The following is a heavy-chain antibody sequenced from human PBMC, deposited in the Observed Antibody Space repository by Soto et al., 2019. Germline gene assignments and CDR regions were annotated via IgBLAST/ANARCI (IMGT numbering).Heavy chain of an antibody. CDR2: INHSGST. J-gene: IGHJ6*03. V-gene: IGHV4-34*01. CDR3: ARGLQEVRGYYYMDV. CDR1: GGSFSGYY. Sequence: SETLSLTCAVYGGSFSGYYWSWIRQPPGKGLEWIGEINHSGSTNYNPSLKSRVTISVDTSKNQFSLKLSSVTAADTAVYYCARGLQEVRGYYYMDVWGKGTTVTVSS. D-gene: IGHD1-1*01.